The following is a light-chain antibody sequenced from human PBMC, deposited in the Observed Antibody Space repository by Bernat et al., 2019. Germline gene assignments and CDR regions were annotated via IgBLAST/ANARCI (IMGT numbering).Light chain of an antibody. CDR2: ETS. CDR3: QQRKNWIT. CDR1: QSVSSY. J-gene: IGKJ5*01. V-gene: IGKV3-11*01. Sequence: ETVFTQSPATLSLSPGERATLSCRASQSVSSYLAWYQQKPAQAPRLLIYETSNRATGIPARFSGSGSGTDFTLTISSLEPEDFAVYYCQQRKNWITFGQGTRLEIK.